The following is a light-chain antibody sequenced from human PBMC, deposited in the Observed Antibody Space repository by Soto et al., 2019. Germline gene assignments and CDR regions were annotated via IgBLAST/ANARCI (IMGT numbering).Light chain of an antibody. Sequence: DIQMTQSPASLSASVGDRVTISCRAGQNVGDWLAWYQQTPGKAPKLLIYAASPLQTGVPSRFSGSGSGTDFTLTISSLQPEDFATYYCQQLNSFPIPFGAGTKVEIK. CDR1: QNVGDW. J-gene: IGKJ4*01. CDR3: QQLNSFPIP. CDR2: AAS. V-gene: IGKV1-12*01.